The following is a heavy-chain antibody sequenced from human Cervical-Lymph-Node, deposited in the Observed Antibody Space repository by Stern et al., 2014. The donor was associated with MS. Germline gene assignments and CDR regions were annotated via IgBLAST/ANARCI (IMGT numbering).Heavy chain of an antibody. D-gene: IGHD5-12*01. CDR1: GYRFSSYW. J-gene: IGHJ4*02. CDR2: LSPDDSAA. V-gene: IGHV5-51*01. CDR3: ARRAYRGYGAFAFDL. Sequence: EVQLLESGAEVKKPGEPLKIACRGSGYRFSSYWIGWVRQRPGKGLEWMGMLSPDDSAARYRPSVQGQVTFSVDEPISAAYLQWNSLKASDTAIYYCARRAYRGYGAFAFDLWGQGTLVTVSS.